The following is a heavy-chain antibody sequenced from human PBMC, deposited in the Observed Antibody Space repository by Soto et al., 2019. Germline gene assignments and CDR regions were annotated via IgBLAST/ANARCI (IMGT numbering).Heavy chain of an antibody. Sequence: SETLSLTCTVSGGSVSSNSYSWGWVRQSPGKGLEWIGNIYYSGNTNYNPSLLSRVTISVDTSKNEFSLRLSSVTAADTAVYYCARRYGSCFDYWGQGTLVTVSS. J-gene: IGHJ4*02. CDR2: IYYSGNT. D-gene: IGHD5-18*01. CDR1: GGSVSSNSYS. V-gene: IGHV4-39*01. CDR3: ARRYGSCFDY.